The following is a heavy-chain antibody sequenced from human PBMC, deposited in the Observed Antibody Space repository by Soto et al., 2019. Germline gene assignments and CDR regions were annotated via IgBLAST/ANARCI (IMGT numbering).Heavy chain of an antibody. CDR1: GGTFSSYT. Sequence: ASVKVSCKASGGTFSSYTISWXRQAPGXGLEWMGRIIPILGIANYAQKFQGRVTITADKSTSTAYMELSSLRSEDTAVYYCARAGYSYGFSYYYYYMDVWGKGTTVTVSS. D-gene: IGHD5-18*01. CDR3: ARAGYSYGFSYYYYYMDV. CDR2: IIPILGIA. J-gene: IGHJ6*03. V-gene: IGHV1-69*02.